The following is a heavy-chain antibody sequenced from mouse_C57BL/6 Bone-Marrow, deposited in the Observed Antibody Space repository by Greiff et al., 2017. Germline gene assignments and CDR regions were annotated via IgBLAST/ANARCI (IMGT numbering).Heavy chain of an antibody. Sequence: VQLQESGAELARPGASVKLSCKASGYTFTSYGISWVKQRPGQGLEWIGDIYPRSGNTYYNEKFKGKATLTADKSSSTAYMELRSLTSEDSAVYFCARREILAMDYGGEGTAVTVTA. CDR3: ARREILAMDY. V-gene: IGHV1-81*01. D-gene: IGHD5-1-1*01. CDR1: GYTFTSYG. CDR2: IYPRSGNT. J-gene: IGHJ4*01.